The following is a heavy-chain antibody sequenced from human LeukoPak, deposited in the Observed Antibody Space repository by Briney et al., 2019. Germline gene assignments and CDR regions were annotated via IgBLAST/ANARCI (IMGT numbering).Heavy chain of an antibody. J-gene: IGHJ4*02. CDR1: GFTFSSYA. CDR3: ARGLVVLSGWAGDY. CDR2: INSDGSST. V-gene: IGHV3-74*01. D-gene: IGHD2-21*01. Sequence: PGGSLRLSCAASGFTFSSYAMSWVRQAPGKGLVWVSRINSDGSSTSYADSVKGRFTISRDNAKNTLYLQMNSLRAEDTAVYYCARGLVVLSGWAGDYWGQGTLVTVSS.